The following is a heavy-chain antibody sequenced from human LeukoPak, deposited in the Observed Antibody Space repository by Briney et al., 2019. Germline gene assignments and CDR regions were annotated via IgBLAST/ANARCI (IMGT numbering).Heavy chain of an antibody. CDR3: ARVICGGDCFDAFDI. V-gene: IGHV1-18*01. CDR2: ISAYNGNT. J-gene: IGHJ3*02. D-gene: IGHD2-21*02. Sequence: ASVTVSCKASGYTFISYGISWVRQAPGQGLEWMGWISAYNGNTNSAQKLQGRVTMTTDSSTSTAYMELRSLRSDDTAVYYCARVICGGDCFDAFDIWGQGTMVTVSS. CDR1: GYTFISYG.